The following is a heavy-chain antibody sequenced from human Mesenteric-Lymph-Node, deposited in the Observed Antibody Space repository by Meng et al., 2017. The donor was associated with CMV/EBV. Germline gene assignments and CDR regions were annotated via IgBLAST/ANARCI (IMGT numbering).Heavy chain of an antibody. CDR1: GGSISVHY. D-gene: IGHD4-23*01. CDR3: ARGGGNFDFDY. V-gene: IGHV4-59*11. J-gene: IGHJ4*02. CDR2: IYNSGGT. Sequence: SETLSLTCSVSGGSISVHYWSWIRQPPGKGLEWLGYIYNSGGTNYNPSLKSRVTISVDRAKNQFSLKLTSGTAADTAVYYCARGGGNFDFDYWSQGTLVTVSS.